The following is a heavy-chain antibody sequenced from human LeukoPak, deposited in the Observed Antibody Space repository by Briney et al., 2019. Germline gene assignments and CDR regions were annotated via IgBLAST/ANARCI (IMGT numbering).Heavy chain of an antibody. V-gene: IGHV4-39*07. CDR3: ARGRSSMVRGYYYYYMDV. J-gene: IGHJ6*03. CDR1: GGSISSSSYY. D-gene: IGHD3-10*01. CDR2: IYYSGST. Sequence: SETLSLTCTVSGGSISSSSYYWGWIRQPPGKGLEWIGSIYYSGSTYYNPSLKSRVTISVDTSKNQFSLKLSSVTAADTVVYYCARGRSSMVRGYYYYYMDVWGKGTTVTISS.